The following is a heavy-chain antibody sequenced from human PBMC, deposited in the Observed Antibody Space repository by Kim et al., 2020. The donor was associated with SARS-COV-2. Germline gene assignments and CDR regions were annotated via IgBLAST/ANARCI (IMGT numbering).Heavy chain of an antibody. CDR3: AKGGLRYYYGSGSYLDDAFDI. CDR1: GFTFSSYA. D-gene: IGHD3-10*01. CDR2: ISGSGGST. Sequence: GGSLRLSCAASGFTFSSYAMSWVRQAPGKGLEWVSAISGSGGSTYYADSVKGRFTISRDNSKNTLYLQMNSLRAEDTAVYYCAKGGLRYYYGSGSYLDDAFDIWGQGTMVTVSS. J-gene: IGHJ3*02. V-gene: IGHV3-23*01.